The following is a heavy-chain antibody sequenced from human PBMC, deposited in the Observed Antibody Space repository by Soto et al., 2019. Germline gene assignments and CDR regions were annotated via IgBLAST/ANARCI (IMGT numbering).Heavy chain of an antibody. CDR1: GFTFDDYT. D-gene: IGHD3-10*01. CDR3: AKDDEHGGVRDHFGAFDI. J-gene: IGHJ3*02. Sequence: GGSLRLSCAASGFTFDDYTMHWVRQAPGKGLEWVSLISWDGGSTYYADSVKGRFTISRDNSKNSLYLQMNSLRTEDTALYYCAKDDEHGGVRDHFGAFDIWGQGTMVTVSS. V-gene: IGHV3-43*01. CDR2: ISWDGGST.